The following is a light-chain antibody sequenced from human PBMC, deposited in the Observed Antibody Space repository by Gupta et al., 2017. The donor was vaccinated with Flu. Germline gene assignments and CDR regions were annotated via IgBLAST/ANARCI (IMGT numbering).Light chain of an antibody. CDR1: NSHSGGKT. V-gene: IGLV1-44*01. CDR2: KND. Sequence: QSVLTQPPSASGIPGQRVTISCSGTNSHSGGKTVSWYQQFHGAAPTVLIYKNDERPSGAAARFSGTKSGASASLVIDGLQSEDEAIYYCAQWDDSLDGPVFGGGTRLTVL. J-gene: IGLJ2*01. CDR3: AQWDDSLDGPV.